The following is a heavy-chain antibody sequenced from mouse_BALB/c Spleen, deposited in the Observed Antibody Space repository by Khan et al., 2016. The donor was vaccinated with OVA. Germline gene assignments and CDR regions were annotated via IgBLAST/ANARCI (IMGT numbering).Heavy chain of an antibody. Sequence: EVQLQQSGAELAKPGASVKLSCTASGFNIKDTYIHWVKQRPEQGLEWIGRIDPANGDTKCDPKLQGKATIKADTSSNTAYLQLSSLPSEDTDVYYCSRCFSHLDGSGEFAYWGQATLVTVSA. CDR1: GFNIKDTY. J-gene: IGHJ3*01. CDR3: SRCFSHLDGSGEFAY. CDR2: IDPANGDT. D-gene: IGHD1-1*01. V-gene: IGHV14-3*02.